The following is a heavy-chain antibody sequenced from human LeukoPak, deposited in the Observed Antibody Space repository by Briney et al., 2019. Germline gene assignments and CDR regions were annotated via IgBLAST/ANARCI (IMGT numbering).Heavy chain of an antibody. CDR2: ISGSGGST. V-gene: IGHV3-23*01. Sequence: GGSLRLSCAASGFTFSSYAMSWVRQAPGKGLEWVSAISGSGGSTYYADSVKGRFTISRHNSKNTLYLQMNSLRAEDTAVYYCARYSRLYYFDYWGQGTLVTVSS. J-gene: IGHJ4*02. CDR3: ARYSRLYYFDY. D-gene: IGHD6-13*01. CDR1: GFTFSSYA.